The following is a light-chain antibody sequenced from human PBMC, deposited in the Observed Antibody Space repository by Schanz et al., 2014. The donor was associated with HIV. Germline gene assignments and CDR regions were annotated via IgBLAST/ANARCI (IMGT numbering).Light chain of an antibody. J-gene: IGLJ1*01. Sequence: QSALTQPASVSGSPGQSITISCTGTSSDVGADNSVSWYQQHPGRAPRLLVYDVTYRPSGVSNRFSGSKSGNTASLTISGLQHEDEADYYCNSYSHSNTYVFGSGTKVTVL. CDR2: DVT. CDR3: NSYSHSNTYV. CDR1: SSDVGADNS. V-gene: IGLV2-14*03.